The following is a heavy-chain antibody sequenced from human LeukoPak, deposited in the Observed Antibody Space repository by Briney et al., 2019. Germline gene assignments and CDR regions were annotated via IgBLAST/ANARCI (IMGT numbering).Heavy chain of an antibody. CDR1: GFTFSSYA. J-gene: IGHJ4*02. CDR3: AKSREVSFGGYNSFAADY. CDR2: ISGSGGST. Sequence: QTGGSLRLSCAASGFTFSSYAMSWVRQAPGKGLEWVSAISGSGGSTYYADSVKGRFTISRDNSKNTLYLQMNSLRAEDTAVYYCAKSREVSFGGYNSFAADYWGQGTLVTVSS. D-gene: IGHD5-24*01. V-gene: IGHV3-23*01.